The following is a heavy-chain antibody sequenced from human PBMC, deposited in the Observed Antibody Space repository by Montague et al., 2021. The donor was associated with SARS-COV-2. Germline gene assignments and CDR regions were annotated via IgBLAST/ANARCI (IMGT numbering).Heavy chain of an antibody. Sequence: SETLSLTCTVSGGSVSSGGSYWSWIRQPPGKGLEWIGYIYYSGSTYYNPSLKSRVTISVDTSKNQFSLKLSSVTAADTAVYYCARASSSITMFGMSMYYFDYWGQGTPVTVSS. J-gene: IGHJ4*02. CDR3: ARASSSITMFGMSMYYFDY. CDR1: GGSVSSGGSY. V-gene: IGHV4-61*08. D-gene: IGHD3-3*01. CDR2: IYYSGST.